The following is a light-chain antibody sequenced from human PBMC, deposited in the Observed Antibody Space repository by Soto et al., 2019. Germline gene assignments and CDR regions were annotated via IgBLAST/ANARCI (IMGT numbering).Light chain of an antibody. J-gene: IGKJ1*01. Sequence: DIQVTQSPSSLSSSVGDRVTITCRASENVDRYVNWYQQIPGKAPSLLISAASTLQSGVPSRFRGSGSVTTFTLNIDSLQPEDFEMYYCQQTYSTPPTFGPGTKVDIX. V-gene: IGKV1-39*01. CDR3: QQTYSTPPT. CDR1: ENVDRY. CDR2: AAS.